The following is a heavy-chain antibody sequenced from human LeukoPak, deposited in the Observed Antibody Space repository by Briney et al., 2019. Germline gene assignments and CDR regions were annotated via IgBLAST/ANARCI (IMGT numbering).Heavy chain of an antibody. V-gene: IGHV1-46*01. CDR1: GYTFTGYY. CDR3: ARVKVAVAAPYYYGMDV. J-gene: IGHJ6*02. Sequence: ASVKVSCKASGYTFTGYYMPWVRQPPGQGLEWRGIITPSGGSTSYAQKFQGRVTMTRDTSTSTVYMELSSLRSEDTAVYYCARVKVAVAAPYYYGMDVWGQGTTVTVSS. CDR2: ITPSGGST. D-gene: IGHD6-19*01.